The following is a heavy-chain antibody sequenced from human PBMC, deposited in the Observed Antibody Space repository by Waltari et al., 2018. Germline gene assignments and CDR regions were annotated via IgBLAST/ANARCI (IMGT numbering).Heavy chain of an antibody. V-gene: IGHV4-39*07. D-gene: IGHD6-13*01. CDR1: GGSISSSSYP. Sequence: QLQLQESGPGLVKPSETLSLTRTGSGGSISSSSYPWGWIRQPPGKGVEWIGSIYYSGRTYYNPSLKSRVTISVDTSKNQFSLKLSSVTAADTAVYYCAREGIAAAGTTYYYYYGMDVWGQGTTVTVSS. CDR3: AREGIAAAGTTYYYYYGMDV. CDR2: IYYSGRT. J-gene: IGHJ6*02.